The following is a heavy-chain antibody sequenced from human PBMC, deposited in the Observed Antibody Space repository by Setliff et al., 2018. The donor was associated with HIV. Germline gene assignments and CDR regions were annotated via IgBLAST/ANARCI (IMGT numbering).Heavy chain of an antibody. CDR1: GGSISSHY. J-gene: IGHJ6*03. Sequence: SETLSLTCTVSGGSISSHYWSWIRQPPGKGLEWIGYIHSTGSTNYNPSLKSRVTISVDTSKNQFSLKLSSVTAADTSVYYCARVSRLGDSYGYYYYYMDVWGKGTTVTVSS. D-gene: IGHD3-10*01. V-gene: IGHV4-59*11. CDR3: ARVSRLGDSYGYYYYYMDV. CDR2: IHSTGST.